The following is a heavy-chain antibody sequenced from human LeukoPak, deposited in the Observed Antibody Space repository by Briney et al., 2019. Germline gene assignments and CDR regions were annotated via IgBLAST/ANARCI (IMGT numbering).Heavy chain of an antibody. V-gene: IGHV3-23*01. D-gene: IGHD4-17*01. J-gene: IGHJ4*02. Sequence: GGSLRLSCAVSGFTFSNYAMSSVRQAPGKGLNWVSSISADGDRTYSADSVKGRFSISRDNSKNTLSLQLNSLRVEDTAVYYCVKDDTVTSSFDYWGQGTLITVSS. CDR2: ISADGDRT. CDR3: VKDDTVTSSFDY. CDR1: GFTFSNYA.